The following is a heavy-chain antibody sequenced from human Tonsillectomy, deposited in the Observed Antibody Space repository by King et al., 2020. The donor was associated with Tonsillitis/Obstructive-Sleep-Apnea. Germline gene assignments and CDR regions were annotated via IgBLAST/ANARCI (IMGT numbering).Heavy chain of an antibody. V-gene: IGHV3-21*06. D-gene: IGHD3-16*01. CDR2: ISTDSHYI. CDR3: ARDYIWGAYPSRWGDP. CDR1: GFTFSSYS. Sequence: VQLVESGGGLVKPGGSLRLSCAASGFTFSSYSMNWVRQAPGKGLEWVSSISTDSHYIYYADSLKGRFTISRNNANSSLFLQMDSLRAEDTAVYYGARDYIWGAYPSRWGDPWGQGTLVSVSS. J-gene: IGHJ5*02.